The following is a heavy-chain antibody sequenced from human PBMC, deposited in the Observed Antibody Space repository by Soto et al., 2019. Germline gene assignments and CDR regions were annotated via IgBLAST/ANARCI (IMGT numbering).Heavy chain of an antibody. D-gene: IGHD5-12*01. CDR1: GFTFSNYE. CDR3: ARVAYSGFEYFFDS. J-gene: IGHJ4*02. V-gene: IGHV4-59*01. Sequence: SGFTFSNYEIKWVRQAPGKGLEWLGYIFYSGSTFYNPSLKSRVTISIHTSKSQFSLQLTSVTAADTAMYSCARVAYSGFEYFFDSWGQGILVTVSS. CDR2: IFYSGST.